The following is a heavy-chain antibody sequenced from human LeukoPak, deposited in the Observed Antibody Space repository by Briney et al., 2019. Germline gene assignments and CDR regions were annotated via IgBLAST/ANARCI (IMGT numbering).Heavy chain of an antibody. D-gene: IGHD3-3*01. CDR1: GFNFGDYS. Sequence: GGSLRLSCTASGFNFGDYSLSWFRQAPGVGLEWVAFIRREGYGGTTEYAASVKGRFTISRDDSKSIAYLQMNSLKTEDTGVYYCTREHDFWRGPLDVWGKGTTVTVSS. CDR3: TREHDFWRGPLDV. CDR2: IRREGYGGTT. J-gene: IGHJ6*04. V-gene: IGHV3-49*03.